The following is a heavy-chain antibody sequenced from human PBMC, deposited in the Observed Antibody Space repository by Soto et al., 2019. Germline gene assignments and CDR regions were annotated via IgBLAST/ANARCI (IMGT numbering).Heavy chain of an antibody. CDR1: GGTFPGYH. D-gene: IGHD6-13*01. CDR3: ARMRYSSSWYYYYYGMDV. J-gene: IGHJ6*01. CDR2: INPNSGGT. V-gene: IGHV1-2*02. Sequence: ACKSPGGTFPGYHIHCVIQSKEQVLECMGWINPNSGGTNYAQKFQGRVTMTRDTSISTAYMELSRLRSDDTAVYYCARMRYSSSWYYYYYGMDVWGQGPTVTVSS.